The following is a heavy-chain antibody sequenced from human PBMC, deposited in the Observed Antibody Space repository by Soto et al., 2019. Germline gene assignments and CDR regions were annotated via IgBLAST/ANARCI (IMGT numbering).Heavy chain of an antibody. Sequence: PGGSLRLSCAASGFSVNSNYINWVRQAPGKGLEWVSVIYTGGSTNYADSVKGRFTISRDISKNTVYLQMNSLRAEDTAVYYCVSGRYDSVRLGMDVWGQGTTVTVSS. CDR3: VSGRYDSVRLGMDV. D-gene: IGHD3-3*01. CDR1: GFSVNSNY. CDR2: IYTGGST. V-gene: IGHV3-66*01. J-gene: IGHJ6*02.